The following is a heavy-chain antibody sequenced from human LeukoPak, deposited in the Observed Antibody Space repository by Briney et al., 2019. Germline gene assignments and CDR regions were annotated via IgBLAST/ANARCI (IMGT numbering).Heavy chain of an antibody. D-gene: IGHD5-18*01. CDR3: ARDIGYRSGSYYFDH. Sequence: SVKVSCKASGGTFSGYAISWVRQAPGQGLEWMGGIIPIFGTANYAQKFQGRVTITADESTSTAYMELSSLRSEDTAVYYCARDIGYRSGSYYFDHWGQGTLVTVSS. V-gene: IGHV1-69*01. CDR2: IIPIFGTA. CDR1: GGTFSGYA. J-gene: IGHJ4*02.